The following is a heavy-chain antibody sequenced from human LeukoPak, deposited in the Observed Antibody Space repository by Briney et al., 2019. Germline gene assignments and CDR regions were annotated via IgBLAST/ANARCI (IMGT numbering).Heavy chain of an antibody. D-gene: IGHD3-3*01. V-gene: IGHV4-34*01. CDR3: ARARITIFGVVIGYDY. CDR1: GGSFSGYY. CDR2: INHSGGT. Sequence: PSETLSLTCAVYGGSFSGYYWSWIRQPPGKGLEWIGEINHSGGTNYNPSLKSRVTISVDTSKNQFSLKLSSVTAADTAVYYCARARITIFGVVIGYDYWGQGTLVTVSS. J-gene: IGHJ4*02.